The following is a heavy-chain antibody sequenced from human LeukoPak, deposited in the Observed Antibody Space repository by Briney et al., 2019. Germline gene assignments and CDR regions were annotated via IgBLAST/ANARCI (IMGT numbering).Heavy chain of an antibody. CDR3: ARDHSADYPRAFDI. CDR1: GVTVSVNY. V-gene: IGHV3-66*01. D-gene: IGHD4-11*01. CDR2: ISDGGIT. J-gene: IGHJ3*02. Sequence: GGSLRLSCAVSGVTVSVNYMSWVRQAPGKGLEWVSVISDGGITYYAVSVKGRFTISRDNSKNTLYLQLNSLRAEDTAVYYCARDHSADYPRAFDIWGQGTMVTVSS.